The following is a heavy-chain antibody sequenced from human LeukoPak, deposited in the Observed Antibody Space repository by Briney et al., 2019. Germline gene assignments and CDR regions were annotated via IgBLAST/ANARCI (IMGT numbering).Heavy chain of an antibody. CDR1: GFTFSDYA. CDR2: INSGGAI. V-gene: IGHV3-23*01. J-gene: IGHJ4*02. Sequence: GGSLRLSCAASGFTFSDYAMTWVRQAPGKGLEWVSTINSGGAINYADSVKGRFTISRDNPKNTLYLQMNSLRAEDTAVYYRAKRGSYSSSFTSTFGYWGQGTLVTVSS. D-gene: IGHD6-6*01. CDR3: AKRGSYSSSFTSTFGY.